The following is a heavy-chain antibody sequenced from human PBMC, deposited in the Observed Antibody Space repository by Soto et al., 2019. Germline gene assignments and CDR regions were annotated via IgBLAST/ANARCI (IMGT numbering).Heavy chain of an antibody. CDR1: GFTFSSYS. Sequence: EVQLVESGGGLVPPGGSLRLSCAASGFTFSSYSMNWVRQAPGKGLEWVSYISSSSSTIYYADSVKGRFTISRDNAKNSLYLQMNSLRDEDTAVYYCARGVGGSSPYYYYGMDVWGQGTTVTVSS. CDR2: ISSSSSTI. D-gene: IGHD1-26*01. J-gene: IGHJ6*02. V-gene: IGHV3-48*02. CDR3: ARGVGGSSPYYYYGMDV.